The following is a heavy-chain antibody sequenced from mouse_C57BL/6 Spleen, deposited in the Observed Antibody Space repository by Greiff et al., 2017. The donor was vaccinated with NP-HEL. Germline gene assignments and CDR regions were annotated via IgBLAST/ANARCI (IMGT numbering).Heavy chain of an antibody. D-gene: IGHD2-4*01. CDR2: ISSGGSYT. Sequence: EVQRVESGGDLVKPGGSLKLSCAASGFTFSSYGMSWVRQTPDKRLEWVATISSGGSYTYYPDSVKGRFTISRDNAKNTLYLQMSSLKSEDTAMYYCARQNDYDGYFDVWGTGTTVTVSS. V-gene: IGHV5-6*01. CDR1: GFTFSSYG. J-gene: IGHJ1*03. CDR3: ARQNDYDGYFDV.